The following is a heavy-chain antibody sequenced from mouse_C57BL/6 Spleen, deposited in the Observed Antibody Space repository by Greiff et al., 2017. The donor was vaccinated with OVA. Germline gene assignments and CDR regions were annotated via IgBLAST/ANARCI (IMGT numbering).Heavy chain of an antibody. CDR3: ARSDY. V-gene: IGHV1-42*01. Sequence: EVQRVESGPELVKPGASVKISCKASGYSFTGYYMNWVKQSPEKSLEWIGEINPSTGGTTYNQKFKAKATLTVDKSSSTAYMQLKSLTSEDSAVYYCARSDYWGQGTTLTVSS. J-gene: IGHJ2*01. CDR2: INPSTGGT. CDR1: GYSFTGYY.